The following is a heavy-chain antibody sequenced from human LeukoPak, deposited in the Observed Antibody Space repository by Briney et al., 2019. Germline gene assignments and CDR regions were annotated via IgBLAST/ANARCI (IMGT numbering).Heavy chain of an antibody. D-gene: IGHD4-17*01. Sequence: SETLSLTCTVSGGSISSYYWSWIRQPPGKGLEWIGYIYYSGSTNYNPSLKSRVTISLDTSKNQFSLKLSSVTAADTAVYYCARRRATVPDFDLWGQGTLVTVSS. J-gene: IGHJ4*02. V-gene: IGHV4-59*08. CDR2: IYYSGST. CDR3: ARRRATVPDFDL. CDR1: GGSISSYY.